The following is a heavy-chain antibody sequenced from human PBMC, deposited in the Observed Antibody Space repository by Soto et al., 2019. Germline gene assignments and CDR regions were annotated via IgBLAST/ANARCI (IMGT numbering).Heavy chain of an antibody. CDR2: ISGSGGST. CDR3: AESRGYSYGYRMGYFDY. V-gene: IGHV3-23*01. CDR1: GFTFSSYA. J-gene: IGHJ4*02. D-gene: IGHD5-18*01. Sequence: PGGSLRLSCAASGFTFSSYAMSWVRQAPGKGLEWVSAISGSGGSTYYADSVKGRFTISRDNSKNTLYLQMNSLRAEDTAVYYCAESRGYSYGYRMGYFDYWGQGTLVTVSS.